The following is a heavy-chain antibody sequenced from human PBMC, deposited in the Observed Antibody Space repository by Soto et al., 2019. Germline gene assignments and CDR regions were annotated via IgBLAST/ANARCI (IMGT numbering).Heavy chain of an antibody. CDR2: INPNSGAT. J-gene: IGHJ4*02. V-gene: IGHV1-2*02. Sequence: QVQLIQSGAKVQKPGASVKVSCEASGYTFTDFYLHWVRQAPGQGLEWVGWINPNSGATHYAQKFQGTVTLTRDTSISTAYTEVTGLRSCETAIFYCARKTNLLVRGRQLSQHFDYWGQGTLVTVSS. D-gene: IGHD3-10*02. CDR1: GYTFTDFY. CDR3: ARKTNLLVRGRQLSQHFDY.